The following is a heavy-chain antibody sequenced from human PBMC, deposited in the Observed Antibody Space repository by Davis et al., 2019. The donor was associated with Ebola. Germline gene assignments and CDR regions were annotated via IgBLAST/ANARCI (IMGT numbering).Heavy chain of an antibody. V-gene: IGHV1-18*04. D-gene: IGHD1-14*01. CDR2: INPHNGNT. CDR1: GYTFTSYG. CDR3: ARDLITTPLDV. Sequence: AASVKVSCKASGYTFTSYGITWVRQAPGQGLEWMGWINPHNGNTNYAQNVQGRVTMTTDTSTSTAYMEVGSLRSDDTAVYYCARDLITTPLDVWGQGTTVTVSS. J-gene: IGHJ6*02.